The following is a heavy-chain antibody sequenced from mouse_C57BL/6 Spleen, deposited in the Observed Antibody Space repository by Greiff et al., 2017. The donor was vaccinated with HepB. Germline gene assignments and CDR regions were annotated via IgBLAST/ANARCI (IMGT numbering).Heavy chain of an antibody. V-gene: IGHV1-81*01. CDR2: IYPRSGNT. Sequence: QVQLKESGAELARPGASVKLSCKASGYTFTSYGISWVKQRTGQGLEWIGEIYPRSGNTYYNEKFKGKATLTADKSSSTAYMELRSLTSEDSAVYFCARGITTVVATQDFDYWGQGTTLTVSS. CDR1: GYTFTSYG. J-gene: IGHJ2*01. CDR3: ARGITTVVATQDFDY. D-gene: IGHD1-1*01.